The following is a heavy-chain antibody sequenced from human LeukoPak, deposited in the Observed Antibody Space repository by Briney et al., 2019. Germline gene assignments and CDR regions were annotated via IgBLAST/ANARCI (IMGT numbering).Heavy chain of an antibody. J-gene: IGHJ4*02. CDR3: ASDPCLANFWTGYPHY. D-gene: IGHD3/OR15-3a*01. Sequence: GGSLRLSCAASGFSFSNSWMHWVRQAPGKGLVWVSRINSDGTTTYYADSVKGRFTISRDNAKNTLFLQMNSLRPEDTALYYCASDPCLANFWTGYPHYWGQGTLVTVSS. CDR1: GFSFSNSW. V-gene: IGHV3-74*01. CDR2: INSDGTTT.